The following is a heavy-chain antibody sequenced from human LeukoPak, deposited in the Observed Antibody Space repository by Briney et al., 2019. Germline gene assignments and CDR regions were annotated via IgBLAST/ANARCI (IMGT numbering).Heavy chain of an antibody. Sequence: GGSLRLSCVASGFSTYSNYMSWVRQPPGKGLEWVSVVYSGGSTDHAESVRGRFIVSRDLSRNTIYLQMNDLRPEDTAVYYCARDLGWDNITSFHFWGQGVLVTVSS. V-gene: IGHV3-66*02. CDR3: ARDLGWDNITSFHF. D-gene: IGHD1-26*01. CDR2: VYSGGST. CDR1: GFSTYSNY. J-gene: IGHJ4*02.